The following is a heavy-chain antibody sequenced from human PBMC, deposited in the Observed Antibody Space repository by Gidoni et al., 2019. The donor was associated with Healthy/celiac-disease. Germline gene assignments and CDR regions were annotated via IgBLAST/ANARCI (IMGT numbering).Heavy chain of an antibody. J-gene: IGHJ4*02. Sequence: QVQLQESGPGLVKPSETLSLTCAVSGYSISSGYYWGWIRQPPGKGLEWIGSIYHSGSTYYNPSLKSRVTISVDTSKNQFSLKLSSVTAADTAVYYCARDGPRYCSGGSCQIDYWGQGTLVTVSS. D-gene: IGHD2-15*01. V-gene: IGHV4-38-2*02. CDR1: GYSISSGYY. CDR2: IYHSGST. CDR3: ARDGPRYCSGGSCQIDY.